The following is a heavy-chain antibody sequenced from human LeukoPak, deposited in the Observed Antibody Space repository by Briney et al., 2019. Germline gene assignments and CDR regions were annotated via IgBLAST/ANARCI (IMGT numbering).Heavy chain of an antibody. Sequence: ASVKVSCKASGYTFTSYGINWVRQATGQGLEWMGWMNPNSGNTGYAQKFQGRVTMTRNTSISTAYMELSSLRSEDTAVYYCARGRAAVASFDYWGQGTLVTVSS. CDR2: MNPNSGNT. CDR3: ARGRAAVASFDY. CDR1: GYTFTSYG. D-gene: IGHD6-19*01. V-gene: IGHV1-8*01. J-gene: IGHJ4*02.